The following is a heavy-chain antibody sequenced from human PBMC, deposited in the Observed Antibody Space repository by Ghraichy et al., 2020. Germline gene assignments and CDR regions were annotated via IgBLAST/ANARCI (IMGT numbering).Heavy chain of an antibody. V-gene: IGHV3-23*01. CDR3: AKLWGYSSSWPYYFDY. CDR2: ISGSGGST. J-gene: IGHJ4*02. Sequence: GGSLRLSCAASGFTFSSYAMSWVRQAPGKGLEWVSAISGSGGSTYYADSVKGRFTISRDNSKNTLYLQMNSLRAEDTAVYYCAKLWGYSSSWPYYFDYWGQGTLVTVSS. D-gene: IGHD6-13*01. CDR1: GFTFSSYA.